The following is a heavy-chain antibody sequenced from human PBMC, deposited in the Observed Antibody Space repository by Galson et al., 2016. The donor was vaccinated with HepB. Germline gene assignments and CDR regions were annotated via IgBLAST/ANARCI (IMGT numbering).Heavy chain of an antibody. V-gene: IGHV1-46*01. CDR1: GYTFSSYP. D-gene: IGHD5-24*01. CDR2: ITPDNGNT. CDR3: ARDKERWVQYNYYFGMDV. J-gene: IGHJ6*02. Sequence: SVKVSCKASGYTFSSYPIHWVRQAPGQGLEWTGIITPDNGNTVYAQKFQGSVTMTSDTSTSTVYMEVSSLRSEHTAVYYCARDKERWVQYNYYFGMDVWGQGATVTVSS.